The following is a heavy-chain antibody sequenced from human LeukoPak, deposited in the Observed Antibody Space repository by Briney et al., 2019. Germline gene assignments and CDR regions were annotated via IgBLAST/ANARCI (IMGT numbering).Heavy chain of an antibody. D-gene: IGHD2-8*01. Sequence: GGSLRLSCAASGFTFSDYYMSWIRQAPGKGLEWVSYISSSGSTIYYADSVKGRFTISRDNAKNSLYLQMSSLRAEDTAVYYCARVDCTNGVCYLFDYWGQGTLVTVSS. CDR3: ARVDCTNGVCYLFDY. J-gene: IGHJ4*02. CDR1: GFTFSDYY. V-gene: IGHV3-11*04. CDR2: ISSSGSTI.